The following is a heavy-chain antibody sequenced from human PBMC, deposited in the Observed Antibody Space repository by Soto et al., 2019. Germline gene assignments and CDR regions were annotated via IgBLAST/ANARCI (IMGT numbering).Heavy chain of an antibody. CDR3: ESMGYHYGSGSYPLDY. J-gene: IGHJ4*02. D-gene: IGHD3-10*01. Sequence: SETLSLTCTVSGGSISSYYWTWIRQPPGKGLEWIGFMYNSGSTHYNPSLKSRVTISLDTSKNQFSLNLRSVTAADTALYYCESMGYHYGSGSYPLDYWGQGTLVTVSS. CDR1: GGSISSYY. V-gene: IGHV4-59*08. CDR2: MYNSGST.